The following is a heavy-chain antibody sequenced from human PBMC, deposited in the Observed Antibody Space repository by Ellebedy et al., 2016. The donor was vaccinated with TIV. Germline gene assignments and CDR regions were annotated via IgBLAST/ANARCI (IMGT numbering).Heavy chain of an antibody. J-gene: IGHJ6*02. V-gene: IGHV4-31*03. D-gene: IGHD3-10*01. CDR1: GGSIRNGGHY. Sequence: MPSETLSLTCTVSGGSIRNGGHYWSWIRQHPGKGLEWIGYIYHSGSSYSNPSLKSRVTFSVDTSKNQLSLRLTSVTAADTAVYYCARGGVVWFRDYYYYYGIDVWGLGTTVTVSS. CDR2: IYHSGSS. CDR3: ARGGVVWFRDYYYYYGIDV.